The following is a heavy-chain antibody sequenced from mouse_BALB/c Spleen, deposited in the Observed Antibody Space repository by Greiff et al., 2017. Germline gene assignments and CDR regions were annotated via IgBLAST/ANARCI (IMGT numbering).Heavy chain of an antibody. CDR1: GYSFTGYF. CDR2: INPYNGDT. D-gene: IGHD2-10*02. V-gene: IGHV1-37*01. Sequence: VHVKQSGPELVKPGASVKISCKASGYSFTGYFMNWVKQSHGKSLEWIGRINPYNGDTFYNQKFKGKATLTVDKSSSTAYMELLSLTSEDSAVYYSERRECMVSDVWGAGTTVTVSS. CDR3: ERRECMVSDV. J-gene: IGHJ1*01.